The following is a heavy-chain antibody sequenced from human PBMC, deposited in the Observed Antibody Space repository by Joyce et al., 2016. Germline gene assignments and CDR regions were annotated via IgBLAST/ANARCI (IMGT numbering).Heavy chain of an antibody. V-gene: IGHV1-24*01. CDR3: ATSTGDSSEYYRDDALDI. CDR2: FDPEDGDT. J-gene: IGHJ3*02. CDR1: GYTLSELS. D-gene: IGHD3-22*01. Sequence: QVHLVQSGAEVKKPGASVKVSCEVSGYTLSELSMHWVRQAPGKGLEWMGGFDPEDGDTVYAQKFQGGVTMTEDTSTDTAYMELSSLTSEDTAIYYCATSTGDSSEYYRDDALDIWGQGTMVTVSS.